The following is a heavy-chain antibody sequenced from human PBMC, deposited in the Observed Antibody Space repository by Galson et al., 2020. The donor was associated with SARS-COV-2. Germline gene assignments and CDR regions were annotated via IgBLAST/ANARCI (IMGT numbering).Heavy chain of an antibody. CDR1: GYTFTGYY. V-gene: IGHV1-2*02. J-gene: IGHJ5*02. CDR3: ARDGSGSWYVWFDP. CDR2: INPNSGGT. Sequence: ASVTVSCQASGYTFTGYYMHWVRQAPGQGLAWMGWINPNSGGTNYAQKFQGRVTMTRDTSISTPYMELSRLGSDDTAVYYCARDGSGSWYVWFDPWGQGTLVTVSS. D-gene: IGHD6-13*01.